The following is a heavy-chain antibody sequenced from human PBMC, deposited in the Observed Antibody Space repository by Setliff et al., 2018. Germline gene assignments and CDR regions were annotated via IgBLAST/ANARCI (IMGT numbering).Heavy chain of an antibody. CDR3: ASSPTFGGVIVDY. J-gene: IGHJ4*02. Sequence: TSETLSLTCTVSGGSISSGSYYWSWIRQPAGKGLEWNGHIYTSGSTNYNPSLKSRVTISVDTSKNQFSLMLISVTAADTAVDYCASSPTFGGVIVDYWGQGTLGT. CDR1: GGSISSGSYY. D-gene: IGHD3-16*02. CDR2: IYTSGST. V-gene: IGHV4-61*09.